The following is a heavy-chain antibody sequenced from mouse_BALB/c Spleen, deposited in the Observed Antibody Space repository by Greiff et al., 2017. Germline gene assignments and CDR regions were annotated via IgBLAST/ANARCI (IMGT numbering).Heavy chain of an antibody. CDR1: GFTFSSYA. Sequence: DVMLVESGGGLVKPGGSLKLSCAASGFTFSSYAMSWVRQTPEKRLEWVASISSGGSTYYPDSVKGRFTISRDNARNILYLQMSSLRSEDTAMYYCARGRGYDYHYAMDYWGQGTSVTVSS. V-gene: IGHV5-6-5*01. J-gene: IGHJ4*01. CDR2: ISSGGST. CDR3: ARGRGYDYHYAMDY. D-gene: IGHD2-4*01.